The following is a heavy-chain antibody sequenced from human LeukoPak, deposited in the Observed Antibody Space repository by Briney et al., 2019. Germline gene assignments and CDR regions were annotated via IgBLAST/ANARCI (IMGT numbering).Heavy chain of an antibody. J-gene: IGHJ4*02. D-gene: IGHD1-26*01. V-gene: IGHV3-48*01. CDR2: ISSSSSTI. Sequence: GGSLRLSCAASGFTFSSYSMNWLRQAPGKGLEWVSYISSSSSTIYYADSVKGRFTISRDNAKNSLYLQMNSLRAEDTAGYYCARAGSYFDYWGQGTLVTVSS. CDR3: ARAGSYFDY. CDR1: GFTFSSYS.